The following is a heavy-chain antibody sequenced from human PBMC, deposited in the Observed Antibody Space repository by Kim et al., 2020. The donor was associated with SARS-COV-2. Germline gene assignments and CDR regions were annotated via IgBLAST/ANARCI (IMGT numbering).Heavy chain of an antibody. CDR3: AKVPRLMDV. CDR1: GFTFSSSA. CDR2: ISASGGTP. D-gene: IGHD3-16*01. V-gene: IGHV3-23*01. Sequence: GGSLRLSCAASGFTFSSSAMNWVRQAPGKGLEWVSSISASGGTPYYTDSVKGRFTISRDNSKNTLYLQMNSLRAEDTAVYYCAKVPRLMDVWGQGTTVTVSS. J-gene: IGHJ6*02.